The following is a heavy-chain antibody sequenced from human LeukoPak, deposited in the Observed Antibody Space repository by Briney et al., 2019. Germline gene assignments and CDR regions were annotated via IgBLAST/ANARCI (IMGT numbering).Heavy chain of an antibody. V-gene: IGHV4-34*01. Sequence: PSETLSLTCAVYGGSFSGYYWSWIRQPPGKGLEWIGEINHSGSTNYNPSLKSRVTISVDTSKNQFSLKLSSVTAADTAVYYCARETSSGYGGNYDYWGQGTLVTVSS. CDR3: ARETSSGYGGNYDY. CDR1: GGSFSGYY. J-gene: IGHJ4*02. CDR2: INHSGST. D-gene: IGHD4-23*01.